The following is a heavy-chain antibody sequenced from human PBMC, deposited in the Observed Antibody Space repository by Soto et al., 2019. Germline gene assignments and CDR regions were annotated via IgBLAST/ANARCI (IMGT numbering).Heavy chain of an antibody. V-gene: IGHV4-4*02. CDR3: ARVHPVAGLDV. J-gene: IGHJ6*01. CDR1: GGSISSSNW. Sequence: SENLSLTFAVSGGSISSSNWWSWVRQPPGKGLECIGEIYHSGSTNYNPSLKSRVTISVDKSKNQFSLKLSSVTAADTAVYYCARVHPVAGLDVWGQGTTVTDSS. CDR2: IYHSGST.